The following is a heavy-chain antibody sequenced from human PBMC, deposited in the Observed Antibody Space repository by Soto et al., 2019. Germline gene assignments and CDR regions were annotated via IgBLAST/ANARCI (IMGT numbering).Heavy chain of an antibody. V-gene: IGHV3-33*01. CDR3: ARERITGTSDYGYYYYGMDV. CDR1: GFSCSSYG. CDR2: IWYDGSNK. Sequence: GWSLRLSCAAAGFSCSSYGMHWVRQAPGKGLEWVAVIWYDGSNKYYADSVKGRFTISRDNSKNTLYLQMNSLRAEDTAVYYCARERITGTSDYGYYYYGMDVWGQGTTVTGSS. D-gene: IGHD1-7*01. J-gene: IGHJ6*02.